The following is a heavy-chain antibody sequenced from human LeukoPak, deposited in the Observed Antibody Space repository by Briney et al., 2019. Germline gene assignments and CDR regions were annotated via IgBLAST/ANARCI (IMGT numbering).Heavy chain of an antibody. V-gene: IGHV3-23*01. CDR2: ISGSGGST. CDR3: ANRDGYLPYNFDY. CDR1: RFTFNSYA. J-gene: IGHJ4*02. Sequence: GGSLTLSCAASRFTFNSYAMSWVRQAPGKGLEWVSAISGSGGSTYYAVSVKGRFTISRDNSKNTLYLQMNSLRAEDTAVYYCANRDGYLPYNFDYWGQGTLVTVSS. D-gene: IGHD5-24*01.